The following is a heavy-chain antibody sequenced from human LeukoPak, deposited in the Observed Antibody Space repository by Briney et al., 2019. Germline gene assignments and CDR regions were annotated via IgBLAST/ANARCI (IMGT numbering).Heavy chain of an antibody. J-gene: IGHJ6*03. CDR2: IIPIFGTA. CDR1: GGTFSSYA. V-gene: IGHV1-69*05. CDR3: ARDRRYYYDSSGPLGYYYYYYMDV. D-gene: IGHD3-22*01. Sequence: ASVKVSCKASGGTFSSYAISWVRQAPGQGLEWMGGIIPIFGTANYAQKFQGRVTITTDESTSTAYMELSNLRSEDTAVYYCARDRRYYYDSSGPLGYYYYYYMDVWGKGTTVTVSS.